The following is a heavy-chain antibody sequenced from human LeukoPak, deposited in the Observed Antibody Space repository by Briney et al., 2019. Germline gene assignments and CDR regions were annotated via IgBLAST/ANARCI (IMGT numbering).Heavy chain of an antibody. CDR3: ARVPSSPIAAAGIKSDDY. Sequence: PSETLSLTCTVSGGSISSSSYYWGWIRQPPGKGLEWIGSIYYSGSTYYNPSLKSRVTISVDTSKNQFSLKLSSVTAADTAVYYCARVPSSPIAAAGIKSDDYWGQGTLVTVSS. V-gene: IGHV4-39*07. D-gene: IGHD6-13*01. CDR2: IYYSGST. CDR1: GGSISSSSYY. J-gene: IGHJ4*02.